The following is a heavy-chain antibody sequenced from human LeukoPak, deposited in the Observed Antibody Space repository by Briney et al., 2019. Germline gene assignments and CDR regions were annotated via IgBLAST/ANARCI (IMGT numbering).Heavy chain of an antibody. D-gene: IGHD3-22*01. CDR1: GFTVSSNY. CDR2: IYSGGST. CDR3: ATYSSLNRREFQY. J-gene: IGHJ1*01. V-gene: IGHV3-53*01. Sequence: PGGSLRLSCAASGFTVSSNYMSWVRQAPGKGLEWVSVIYSGGSTYYADSVKGRFTISGDNSKNTLYLQMNSLRAEDTAVYYCATYSSLNRREFQYWGQGTLLTVSS.